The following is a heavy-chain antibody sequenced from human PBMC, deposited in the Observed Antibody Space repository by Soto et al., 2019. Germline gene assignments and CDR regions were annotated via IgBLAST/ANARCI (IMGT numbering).Heavy chain of an antibody. J-gene: IGHJ4*02. Sequence: EVQLVESGGGLVQPGGSLRLSCAASGFTFSIYEMNWVRQAPGKGLEWISYITSSGTNMYYADSVKGRFTVSGDNANNSLYLRMHSLRAEDTAIYYCARGNSPVNVYWGQGTPVAVAS. D-gene: IGHD2-21*01. V-gene: IGHV3-48*03. CDR1: GFTFSIYE. CDR3: ARGNSPVNVY. CDR2: ITSSGTNM.